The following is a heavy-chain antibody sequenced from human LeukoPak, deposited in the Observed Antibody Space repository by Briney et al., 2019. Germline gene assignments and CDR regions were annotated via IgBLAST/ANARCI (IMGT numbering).Heavy chain of an antibody. CDR1: GYRFTSSG. V-gene: IGHV1-18*01. Sequence: ASVKVSCKASGYRFTSSGISWVRQAPGQGLEWMGWISGYNGETNYVQKLQDRVTMTTDTSTSTAYMELRSLRSDDTAVYYCARHRSYDYVWGSYRDSFDYWGQGTLVTVSS. CDR2: ISGYNGET. CDR3: ARHRSYDYVWGSYRDSFDY. J-gene: IGHJ4*02. D-gene: IGHD3-16*02.